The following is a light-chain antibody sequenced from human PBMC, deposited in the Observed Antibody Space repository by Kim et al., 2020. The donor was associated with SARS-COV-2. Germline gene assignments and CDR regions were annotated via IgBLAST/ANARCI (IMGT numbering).Light chain of an antibody. CDR2: RDS. CDR3: QVWDNSIWV. CDR1: NIGSKL. V-gene: IGLV3-9*01. Sequence: SYELTQPLSVSVALGQTARITCGGSNIGSKLVHWYQQKPGQAPVVVIYRDSNWPSGIPERFSGSKSGNTATLTITRAQAGDEADYYCQVWDNSIWVFGGGTGLTVL. J-gene: IGLJ3*02.